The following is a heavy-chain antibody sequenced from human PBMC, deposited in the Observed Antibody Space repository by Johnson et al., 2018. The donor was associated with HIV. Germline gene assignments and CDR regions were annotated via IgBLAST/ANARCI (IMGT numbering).Heavy chain of an antibody. CDR1: GFTVSSNY. CDR3: AKESSHLVRRSAFDI. J-gene: IGHJ3*02. D-gene: IGHD6-6*01. V-gene: IGHV3-66*01. Sequence: EVQLVESWGGVVQPGRSLRLSCAASGFTVSSNYMNWVRQAPGKGLEWVSVIYSGGTTYYADSVKGRFTISRDNSKNTLYLQMNSLRVEDTAVYYCAKESSHLVRRSAFDIWGQGTMVTVSS. CDR2: IYSGGTT.